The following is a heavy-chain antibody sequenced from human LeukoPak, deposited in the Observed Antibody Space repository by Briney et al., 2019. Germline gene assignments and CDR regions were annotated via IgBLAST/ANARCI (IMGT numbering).Heavy chain of an antibody. J-gene: IGHJ4*02. CDR3: ARAYSSGYSSGY. D-gene: IGHD3-22*01. Sequence: GGSLRLSCAASGFTFSSYSMNWVRQAPGKGLEWVSPISSSSSYIYYADSVKGRFTISRDNAKNSLYLQMNSLRAEDTAVYYCARAYSSGYSSGYWGQGTLVTVSS. CDR1: GFTFSSYS. V-gene: IGHV3-21*01. CDR2: ISSSSSYI.